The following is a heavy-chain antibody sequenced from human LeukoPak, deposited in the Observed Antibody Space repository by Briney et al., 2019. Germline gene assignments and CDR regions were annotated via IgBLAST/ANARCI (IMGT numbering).Heavy chain of an antibody. J-gene: IGHJ4*02. Sequence: GGSLRLSCAASGFTFRSYSMNWVRQAPGKGLECVSSISSSGNYIYYADSVRGRFTISRDNAKNSLSLQMNSLRAEDTAVYYCARGSEWELLSCDYWGQGTLVTVSS. V-gene: IGHV3-21*01. CDR3: ARGSEWELLSCDY. CDR2: ISSSGNYI. CDR1: GFTFRSYS. D-gene: IGHD1-26*01.